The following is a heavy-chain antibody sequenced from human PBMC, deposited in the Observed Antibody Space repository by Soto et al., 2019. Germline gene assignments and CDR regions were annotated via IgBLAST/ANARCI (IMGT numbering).Heavy chain of an antibody. D-gene: IGHD3-22*01. Sequence: QVQLQESGPGLVKPSGTLSVTCAVSGGSISDSLWWNWVRQPPRKGLEWIGEIYQSGSTHYSPSLKSRVTISIDKSNNQLFLRLTSVTAADTAVYYCARPVHDNSCHYYGGLDVWGPGTTVTVSS. J-gene: IGHJ6*02. CDR1: GGSISDSLW. V-gene: IGHV4-4*02. CDR3: ARPVHDNSCHYYGGLDV. CDR2: IYQSGST.